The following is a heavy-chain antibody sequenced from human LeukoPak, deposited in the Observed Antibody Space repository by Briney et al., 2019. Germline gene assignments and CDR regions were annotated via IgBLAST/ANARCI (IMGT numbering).Heavy chain of an antibody. J-gene: IGHJ4*02. CDR1: GYTFSHFC. V-gene: IGHV1-2*02. D-gene: IGHD6-19*01. CDR2: IHPNVGGT. CDR3: TKDSNRGWLSTDC. Sequence: ASVRVSCKASGYTFSHFCLHWVRQAPGQGLEWMGWIHPNVGGTNYAPKFQGRVSMTRDTSINTAFLDVSGLTSDDTAVYYCTKDSNRGWLSTDCWGQGTLVTVSS.